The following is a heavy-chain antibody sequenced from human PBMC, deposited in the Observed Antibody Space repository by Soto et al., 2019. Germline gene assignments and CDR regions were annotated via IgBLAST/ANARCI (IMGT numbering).Heavy chain of an antibody. J-gene: IGHJ4*02. V-gene: IGHV4-4*02. Sequence: QVQLQESGPGLVKPSGTLSLTCAVSGDCVTSNVWWSWVRQPPGKGLEWIGEDYHNGLTDYNPSLTSRVTMSGDTSKNEVSLKLTSLTAADTAIYYCARDAAVPGESDRFDYWGQGTLVTVSS. CDR3: ARDAAVPGESDRFDY. CDR1: GDCVTSNVW. CDR2: DYHNGLT. D-gene: IGHD6-19*01.